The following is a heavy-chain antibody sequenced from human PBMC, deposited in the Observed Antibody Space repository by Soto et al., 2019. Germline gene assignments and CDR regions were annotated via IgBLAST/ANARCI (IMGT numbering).Heavy chain of an antibody. CDR1: GFTFSSYS. CDR3: ARAGDYDFWSGYYTGYYYYYMDV. CDR2: XXXXXSTI. J-gene: IGHJ6*03. V-gene: IGHV3-48*01. Sequence: EVQLVESGGGLVQPGGSLRLSCAASGFTFSSYSMNWVRQAPGKGXXXXXXXXXXXSTIYYADSVKGRFTISRDNAKNSLYLQMNSLRAEDTAVYYCARAGDYDFWSGYYTGYYYYYMDVWGKGTTVTVSS. D-gene: IGHD3-3*01.